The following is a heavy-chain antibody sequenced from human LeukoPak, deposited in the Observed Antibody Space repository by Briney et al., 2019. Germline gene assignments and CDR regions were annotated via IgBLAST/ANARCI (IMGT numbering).Heavy chain of an antibody. CDR3: ARGPERLYGSSGYNWFDP. V-gene: IGHV1-69*13. Sequence: SVKVSCKASGGTFSSYAISWVRQAPGQGLEWMGGIIPIFGTANYAQKFQGRVTITADESTSTAYMELSSLRSEDTAVYYCARGPERLYGSSGYNWFDPWGQGTLVTVSS. CDR1: GGTFSSYA. CDR2: IIPIFGTA. J-gene: IGHJ5*02. D-gene: IGHD3-22*01.